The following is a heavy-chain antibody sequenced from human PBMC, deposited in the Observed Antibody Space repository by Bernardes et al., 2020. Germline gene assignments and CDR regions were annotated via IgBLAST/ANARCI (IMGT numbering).Heavy chain of an antibody. CDR3: AKDRGWEGVDY. V-gene: IGHV3-23*01. CDR1: GLTFSDYA. D-gene: IGHD1-26*01. CDR2: ISGSGAST. Sequence: GGSLRLSCAASGLTFSDYALSWVRQAPGKGLEWVSVISGSGASTYYADSVKGRFTISRDNSKNTLFLQMTRLRADDTAVYFCAKDRGWEGVDYWGQGTLVTVSS. J-gene: IGHJ4*02.